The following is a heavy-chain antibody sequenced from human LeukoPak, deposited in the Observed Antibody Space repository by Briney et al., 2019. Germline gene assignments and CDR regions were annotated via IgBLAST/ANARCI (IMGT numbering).Heavy chain of an antibody. Sequence: GGSLRLSCAASGFAFRSYGVHWVRQAPGKGLEWVAIISYDGSNEYHADSVKGRFTISRDNSKNTMYLQMNSLRVEDTAVYFCAKDRMTTVTSYYHYFGMDVWGQGTTVTVSS. D-gene: IGHD4-11*01. CDR1: GFAFRSYG. V-gene: IGHV3-30*18. J-gene: IGHJ6*02. CDR3: AKDRMTTVTSYYHYFGMDV. CDR2: ISYDGSNE.